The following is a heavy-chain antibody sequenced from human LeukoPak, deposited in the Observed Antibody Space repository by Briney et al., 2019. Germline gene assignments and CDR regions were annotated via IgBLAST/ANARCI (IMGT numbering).Heavy chain of an antibody. CDR1: GGSISTYY. V-gene: IGHV4-59*01. J-gene: IGHJ4*02. Sequence: SETPSLTCTVSGGSISTYYWSWIRQPPGKGLEWIGYILYSGSTSYNPSLKSRVTMSVDTSKSRFSLELNSMTPADTAVYYCARANWGSEGGRYFDYWGQGTLVTVSS. D-gene: IGHD7-27*01. CDR2: ILYSGST. CDR3: ARANWGSEGGRYFDY.